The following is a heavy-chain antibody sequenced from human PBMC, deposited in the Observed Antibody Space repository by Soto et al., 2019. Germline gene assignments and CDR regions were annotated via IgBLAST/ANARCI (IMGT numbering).Heavy chain of an antibody. CDR1: GFTFSTYA. D-gene: IGHD2-15*01. J-gene: IGHJ4*02. V-gene: IGHV3-23*01. CDR2: ITGSGESS. CDR3: AKAGGDCSGGSCYSGQGDY. Sequence: EVQLLESGGGLVQPGGSLRLSCAASGFTFSTYAMSWVRQAPGKGLEWVSGITGSGESSYYADSVKGRFTISRVNSKNALYLHMNSLRGEDTAVYYCAKAGGDCSGGSCYSGQGDYWGQGTLVTVSS.